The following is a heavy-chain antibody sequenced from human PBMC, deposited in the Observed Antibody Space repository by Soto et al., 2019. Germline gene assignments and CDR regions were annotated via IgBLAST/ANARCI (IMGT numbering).Heavy chain of an antibody. D-gene: IGHD3-22*01. CDR1: GGSISSYY. J-gene: IGHJ4*02. V-gene: IGHV4-59*01. Sequence: PSETLSLTCTVSGGSISSYYWSWIRQPPGKGLEWIGYIYYSGSTNYNPSLESRVTISVDTSKNQFSLKLSSVTAADTAVYYCARSLSAYYYDSSVYFGLYFDYWGQGTLVTVSS. CDR3: ARSLSAYYYDSSVYFGLYFDY. CDR2: IYYSGST.